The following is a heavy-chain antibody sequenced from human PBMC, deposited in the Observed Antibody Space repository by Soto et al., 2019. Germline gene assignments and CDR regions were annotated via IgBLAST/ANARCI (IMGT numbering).Heavy chain of an antibody. CDR1: GGSISSYY. D-gene: IGHD3-22*01. Sequence: SETLSLTCTVSGGSISSYYWSWIRQPPGKGLEWIGYIYYSGSTSYNPSLKSRVTISVDTSKNQFSLKLSSVTAADTAVYYCARVLYPGYYDNSDPLTYWSQGTLVPVSS. J-gene: IGHJ4*02. CDR2: IYYSGST. CDR3: ARVLYPGYYDNSDPLTY. V-gene: IGHV4-59*12.